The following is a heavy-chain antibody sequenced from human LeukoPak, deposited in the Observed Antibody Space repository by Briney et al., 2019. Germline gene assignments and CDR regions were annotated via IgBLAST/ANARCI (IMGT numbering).Heavy chain of an antibody. CDR1: GGSISSGGYS. D-gene: IGHD5-18*01. CDR3: ARGGYSYGYPRYYYGMDV. CDR2: IYHSGST. V-gene: IGHV4-30-2*01. J-gene: IGHJ6*02. Sequence: SETLSLTCAVSGGSISSGGYSWSWIRQPPGKGLEWIGYIYHSGSTYYNPSLKSRVTISVDRSKNQFSLKLSSVTAADTAVYYCARGGYSYGYPRYYYGMDVWGQGPTVTVSS.